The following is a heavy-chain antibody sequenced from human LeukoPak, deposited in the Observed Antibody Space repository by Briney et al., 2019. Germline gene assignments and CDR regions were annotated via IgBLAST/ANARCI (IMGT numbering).Heavy chain of an antibody. CDR3: ATPSLSSWYFFDY. D-gene: IGHD6-13*01. V-gene: IGHV1-24*01. CDR1: GYTFTSYG. CDR2: FDPEDGET. J-gene: IGHJ4*02. Sequence: GASVKVSCKASGYTFTSYGISWVRQAPGQGLEWMGGFDPEDGETIYAQKFQGRVTMTEDTSTDTAYMELSSLRSEDTAVYYCATPSLSSWYFFDYWGQGTLVTVSS.